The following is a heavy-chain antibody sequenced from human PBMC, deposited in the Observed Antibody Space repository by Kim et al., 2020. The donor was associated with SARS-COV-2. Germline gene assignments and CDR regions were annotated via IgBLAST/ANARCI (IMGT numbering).Heavy chain of an antibody. CDR3: ARDIFVVVPAANSYYYYYGMDV. D-gene: IGHD2-2*01. Sequence: SETLSLTCTVSGGSISSGGYYWSWIRQHPGKGLEWIGYIYYSGSTYYNPSLKSRVTISVDTSKNQFSLKLSSVTAADTAVYYCARDIFVVVPAANSYYYYYGMDVWGQGTTVTVSS. CDR2: IYYSGST. V-gene: IGHV4-31*03. CDR1: GGSISSGGYY. J-gene: IGHJ6*02.